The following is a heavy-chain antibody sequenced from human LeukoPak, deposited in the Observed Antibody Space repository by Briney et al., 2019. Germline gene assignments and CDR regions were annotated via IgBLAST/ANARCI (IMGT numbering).Heavy chain of an antibody. CDR3: TAHYDFWSGYSFDY. D-gene: IGHD3-3*01. CDR2: IRSKANSYAT. V-gene: IGHV3-73*01. Sequence: GGSLRLSCAASGFTFSGSAMHWVRQASGKGLEWVGRIRSKANSYATAYAASVKGRFTISRDDSKNTAYLQMNSLKAEDTAVYYCTAHYDFWSGYSFDYWGQGTLVTVSS. J-gene: IGHJ4*02. CDR1: GFTFSGSA.